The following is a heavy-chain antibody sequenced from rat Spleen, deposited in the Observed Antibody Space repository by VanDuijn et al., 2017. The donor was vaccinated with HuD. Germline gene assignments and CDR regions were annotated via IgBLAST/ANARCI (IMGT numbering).Heavy chain of an antibody. CDR3: ARLGIAAIGNWFGY. D-gene: IGHD1-2*01. CDR2: INYDGTST. CDR1: GFTFSNYG. V-gene: IGHV5-29*01. Sequence: EVQVVESGGGLVQPGRSLKLSCAASGFTFSNYGMAWVRQAPTKGLEWVATINYDGTSTHYRDSVKGRFTISRDNEKSTLYLQMDSLRSEDTATYYCARLGIAAIGNWFGYWGQGTLVTVSS. J-gene: IGHJ3*01.